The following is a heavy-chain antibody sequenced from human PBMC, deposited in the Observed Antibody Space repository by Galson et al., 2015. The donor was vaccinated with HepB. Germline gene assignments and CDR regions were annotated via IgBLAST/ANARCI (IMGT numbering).Heavy chain of an antibody. J-gene: IGHJ4*02. CDR3: VRGTTAPDY. CDR1: GFTFTSYG. V-gene: IGHV3-23*01. CDR2: ISRGGDTS. D-gene: IGHD2/OR15-2a*01. Sequence: SLRLSCAACGFTFTSYGMSWVRQAPGKGLECVSAISRGGDTSDYADSVKGRFTVSRDSSKSTLYLQMNGLRAEDTARYYCVRGTTAPDYWAQGALVTVSS.